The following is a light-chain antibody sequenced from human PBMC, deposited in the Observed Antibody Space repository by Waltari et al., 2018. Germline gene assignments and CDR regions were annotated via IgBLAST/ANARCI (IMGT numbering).Light chain of an antibody. CDR3: SSYTTRDTWL. CDR1: NSDIGVHNY. Sequence: QSALTQPASVSGSPGQSITISCTGTNSDIGVHNYVSWYQQHPGKAPKLILYGVSKRPSVVPNRSSGSKADNTASLTISGVQAGDEADYYCSSYTTRDTWLFGGGTKVTVL. V-gene: IGLV2-14*03. CDR2: GVS. J-gene: IGLJ3*02.